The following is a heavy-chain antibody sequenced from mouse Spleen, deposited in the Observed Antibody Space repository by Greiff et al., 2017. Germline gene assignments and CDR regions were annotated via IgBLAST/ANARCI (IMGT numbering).Heavy chain of an antibody. V-gene: IGHV5-17*01. J-gene: IGHJ2*01. D-gene: IGHD1-1*01. CDR2: ISSGSSTI. CDR1: GFTFSDYG. Sequence: EVQLVESGGGLVKPGGSLKLSCAASGFTFSDYGMHWVRQAPEKGLEWVAYISSGSSTIYYADTVKGRFTISRDNAKNTLFLQMTSLRSEDTAIYYCGRWGRYYFDYWGQGTTLTVSS. CDR3: GRWGRYYFDY.